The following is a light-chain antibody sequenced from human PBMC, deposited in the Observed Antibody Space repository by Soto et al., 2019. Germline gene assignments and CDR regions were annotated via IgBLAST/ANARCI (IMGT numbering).Light chain of an antibody. V-gene: IGKV1-5*01. CDR1: QSVGNS. CDR2: DAS. J-gene: IGKJ1*01. Sequence: DIQSTHSPSNLSASLWHSFSITFRASQSVGNSLAWYQQRPGKAPKYLIYDASTLDSGAPSRFSGSGSGTEFTLSISSLQPDDFATYYCQQYNIYTWTFGQGTKVDIK. CDR3: QQYNIYTWT.